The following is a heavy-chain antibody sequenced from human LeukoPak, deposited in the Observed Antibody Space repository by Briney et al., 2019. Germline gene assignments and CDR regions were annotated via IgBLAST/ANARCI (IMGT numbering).Heavy chain of an antibody. CDR3: ARSERRAQKDTYYNHYYYMDV. J-gene: IGHJ6*03. D-gene: IGHD6-25*01. CDR1: GGSFSGYY. Sequence: SETLSLTCAVYGGSFSGYYWSWIRQPPGKGLEWIGFIYFNGYTNYNPSLKTRVTISVDSSNNQFSLRLSSVTAADTAVYYCARSERRAQKDTYYNHYYYMDVWGKGTTVTVSS. CDR2: IYFNGYT. V-gene: IGHV4-34*11.